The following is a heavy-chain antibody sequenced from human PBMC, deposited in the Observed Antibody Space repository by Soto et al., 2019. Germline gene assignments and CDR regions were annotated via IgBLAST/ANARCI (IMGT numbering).Heavy chain of an antibody. Sequence: ASVKVSCKASGYTFTRYGISWVRQAPGQGLEWMGWISAFNGNTNYAQKFQGRVTMTTDTSTSTAYMELRSLRSDDTAVYYCARDTYDYYDSSGYPDYWGQGTLVTVSS. CDR3: ARDTYDYYDSSGYPDY. V-gene: IGHV1-18*01. CDR1: GYTFTRYG. J-gene: IGHJ4*02. D-gene: IGHD3-22*01. CDR2: ISAFNGNT.